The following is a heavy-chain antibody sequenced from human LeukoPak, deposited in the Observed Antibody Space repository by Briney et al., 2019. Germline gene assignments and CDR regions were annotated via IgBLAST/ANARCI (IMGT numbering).Heavy chain of an antibody. D-gene: IGHD3-22*01. CDR2: IYTSGST. Sequence: SETLSLTCTVSGGSISSYYLSWIRQPAGKGLEWIGRIYTSGSTNYNPSLKSRVTMSVDTSKNQFSLKLSSVTAADTAVYYCARVSDSSGYYPHYFDYWGQGTLVTVSS. V-gene: IGHV4-4*07. CDR3: ARVSDSSGYYPHYFDY. CDR1: GGSISSYY. J-gene: IGHJ4*02.